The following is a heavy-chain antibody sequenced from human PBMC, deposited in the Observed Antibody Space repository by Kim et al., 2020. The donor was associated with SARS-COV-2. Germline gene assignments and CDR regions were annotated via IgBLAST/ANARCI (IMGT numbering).Heavy chain of an antibody. J-gene: IGHJ5*02. CDR2: IYYSGST. V-gene: IGHV4-61*01. D-gene: IGHD3-16*02. CDR1: GGSVSSGSYY. CDR3: ARGITFGGVIVIRRAWFDP. Sequence: TLSLTCTVSGGSVSSGSYYWSWIRQPPGKGLEWIGYIYYSGSTNYNPSLKSRVTISVDTSKNQFSLKLSSVTAADTAVYYCARGITFGGVIVIRRAWFDPWGQGTLVTVSS.